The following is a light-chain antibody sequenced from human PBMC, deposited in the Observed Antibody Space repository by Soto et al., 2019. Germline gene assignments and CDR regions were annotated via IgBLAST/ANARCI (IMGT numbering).Light chain of an antibody. CDR3: QQRSNWPPLT. V-gene: IGKV3-11*01. CDR1: QSVSSY. CDR2: DAS. J-gene: IGKJ4*01. Sequence: ENVLTQSPATLSLSPGGRAPLSCRASQSVSSYLAWYQQKPGQAPRLLIYDASNRATGIPARFSGSGSGTDFTLTISSLEPEDFAVYYCQQRSNWPPLTFGGGTKVDIK.